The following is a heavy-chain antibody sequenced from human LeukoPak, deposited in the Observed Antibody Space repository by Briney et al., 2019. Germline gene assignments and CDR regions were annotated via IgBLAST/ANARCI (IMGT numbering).Heavy chain of an antibody. V-gene: IGHV3-43*01. J-gene: IGHJ4*02. Sequence: GGSLRLSCAASGFTFDDYTMHWVRQAPGKGLEWVSLISWDGGSTYYADSVKGRFTISRDNSKNSLYLQMNSLRTEDTALYYCAKDSRRGVIGGYFDYWGQGTLVTVSS. D-gene: IGHD3-10*01. CDR2: ISWDGGST. CDR3: AKDSRRGVIGGYFDY. CDR1: GFTFDDYT.